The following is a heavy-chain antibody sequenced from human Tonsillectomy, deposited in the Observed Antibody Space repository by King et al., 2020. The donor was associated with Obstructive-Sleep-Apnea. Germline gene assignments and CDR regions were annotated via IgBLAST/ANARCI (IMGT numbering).Heavy chain of an antibody. D-gene: IGHD6-6*01. J-gene: IGHJ4*02. CDR1: GFTFSIYS. CDR3: ARAYKGGSSGTIDY. Sequence: VQLVESGGGVVQPGRSLIISGAVSGFTFSIYSMVLVRHAPGQGLEWVVGLSYGGRNKYYADSVKGRFTISRDNSKNTLYLQMNSLRAEDTAVYYCARAYKGGSSGTIDYWGQGTLVTVSS. CDR2: LSYGGRNK. V-gene: IGHV3-30*04.